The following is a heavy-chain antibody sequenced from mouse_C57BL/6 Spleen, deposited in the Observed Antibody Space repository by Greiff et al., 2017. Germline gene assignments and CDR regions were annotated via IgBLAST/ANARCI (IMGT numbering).Heavy chain of an antibody. CDR3: ARWARAYFFHH. V-gene: IGHV1-54*01. CDR2: INPGSGGT. CDR1: GYAFTNYL. Sequence: QVQLQQSGAELVRPGTSVKVSCKASGYAFTNYLIEWVKQRPGQGLEWIGVINPGSGGTNYNEKFKGKATLTADQSSSTAYMQLSSLTSEDSAVYFCARWARAYFFHHGGQGTTPTGSS. J-gene: IGHJ2*01.